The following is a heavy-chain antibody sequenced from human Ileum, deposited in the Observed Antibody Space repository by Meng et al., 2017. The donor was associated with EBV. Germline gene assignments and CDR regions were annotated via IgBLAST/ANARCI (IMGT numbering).Heavy chain of an antibody. CDR1: NGTIPRDY. D-gene: IGHD3-10*01. CDR2: IYYTGST. V-gene: IGHV4-59*01. J-gene: IGHJ4*02. CDR3: ARVSGMVRGVPPRRFDY. Sequence: QLQEVGPDQSKPSQSLSTPCRVFNGTIPRDYWTSARKPPGKGLEWIGYIYYTGSTNYTPSLKSRVTISLDTSKNQFSLNLSSVTAADTAVYFCARVSGMVRGVPPRRFDYWGQGTLVTVSS.